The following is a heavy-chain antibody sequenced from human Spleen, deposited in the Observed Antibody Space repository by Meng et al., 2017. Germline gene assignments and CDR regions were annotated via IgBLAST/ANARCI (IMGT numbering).Heavy chain of an antibody. CDR1: GFSLSNARMG. D-gene: IGHD3-10*01. V-gene: IGHV2-26*01. CDR3: ARIAWYYGSGSYFGDY. J-gene: IGHJ4*02. Sequence: SGPTLVKPTETLTLTCTVSGFSLSNARMGVSWIRQPPGKALEWLAHIFSNDEKSYSTSLKSRLTISKDTSKSQVVLTMTNMDPVDTATYYCARIAWYYGSGSYFGDYWGQGTLVTVS. CDR2: IFSNDEK.